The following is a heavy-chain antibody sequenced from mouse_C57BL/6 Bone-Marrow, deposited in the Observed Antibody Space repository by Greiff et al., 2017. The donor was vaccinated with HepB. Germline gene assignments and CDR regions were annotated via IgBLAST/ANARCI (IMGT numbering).Heavy chain of an antibody. J-gene: IGHJ2*01. CDR1: GYSFTSYY. CDR3: ARDGGNYPYFDY. D-gene: IGHD2-1*01. Sequence: VQLQQSGPELVKPGASVKISCKASGYSFTSYYIHWVKQRPGQGLEWIGWIYPGSGNTKYNEKFKGKATLTADTSSSTAYMQLSSLTSEDSAVYYCARDGGNYPYFDYWGQGTTLTVSA. CDR2: IYPGSGNT. V-gene: IGHV1-66*01.